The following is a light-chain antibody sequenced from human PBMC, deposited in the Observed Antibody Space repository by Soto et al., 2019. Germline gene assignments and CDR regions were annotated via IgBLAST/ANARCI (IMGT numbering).Light chain of an antibody. CDR3: NSYTNSSPR. CDR1: SSDVGGYDY. V-gene: IGLV2-14*01. CDR2: DVS. Sequence: QSALTQPASVSGSPGQSITISCTGTSSDVGGYDYVSWYQQHSGKAPKLMSYDVSHRPSGGSNRFSGSKSGNTASLTNSGLQAEDEADYYCNSYTNSSPRFCGGTTLTVL. J-gene: IGLJ2*01.